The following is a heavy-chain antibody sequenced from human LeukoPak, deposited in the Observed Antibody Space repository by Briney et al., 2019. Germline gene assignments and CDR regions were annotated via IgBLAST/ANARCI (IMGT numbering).Heavy chain of an antibody. CDR2: IRYDGSKK. Sequence: GGSLRLSCAASAFTFSRYGMHWVRQAPGKGLGWVAFIRYDGSKKYYADSVKGRFTISRDNSKNTLYLQMNSLRAEDTAIYYCATDYYVSGSYYRLFYWGQGTLVTVSS. V-gene: IGHV3-30*02. CDR3: ATDYYVSGSYYRLFY. CDR1: AFTFSRYG. D-gene: IGHD3-10*01. J-gene: IGHJ4*02.